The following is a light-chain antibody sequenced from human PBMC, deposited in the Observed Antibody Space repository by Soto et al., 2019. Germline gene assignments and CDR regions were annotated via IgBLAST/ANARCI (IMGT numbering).Light chain of an antibody. CDR1: ESISRDY. J-gene: IGKJ4*01. CDR3: QQRSTWPRT. CDR2: GAS. Sequence: EIVLTQSPGTLSLSPGQRVTLSCRASESISRDYLAWYQQRLGQAPRLLIYGASSGATGIPDRFSGSGSGTDFTLTISRLEPEDSAVYYCQQRSTWPRTFGGGTKVEIK. V-gene: IGKV3D-20*02.